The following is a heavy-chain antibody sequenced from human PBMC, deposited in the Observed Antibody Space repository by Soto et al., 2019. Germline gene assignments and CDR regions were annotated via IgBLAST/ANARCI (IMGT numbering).Heavy chain of an antibody. CDR1: GGTFNSYA. Sequence: QVQLVQSGAEVKKPGSSVKVSCKASGGTFNSYAISWVRQAPGQGLEWMGGTIPIFRTADYAQKFKGRVTITADESTSTAYMELSSLRSEDTAVYYCASQQLGPSYFYGMGVWGQGTTVTVSS. CDR2: TIPIFRTA. CDR3: ASQQLGPSYFYGMGV. V-gene: IGHV1-69*12. J-gene: IGHJ6*02. D-gene: IGHD6-6*01.